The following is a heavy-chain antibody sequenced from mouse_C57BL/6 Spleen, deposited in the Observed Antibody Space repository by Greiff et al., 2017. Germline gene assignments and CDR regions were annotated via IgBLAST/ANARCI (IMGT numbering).Heavy chain of an antibody. CDR3: ARSGDYYEWYFDV. D-gene: IGHD1-1*01. CDR1: GYTFTSYW. Sequence: QVQLQQPGAELVRPGTSVKLSCKASGYTFTSYWMHWVQQRPGQGLEWIGVIDPNSGGTKYTEKFKSKATLTVDKPSSTAYMQLSSLRSEDSAVYYCARSGDYYEWYFDVWGTGTTVTVSS. V-gene: IGHV1-72*01. CDR2: IDPNSGGT. J-gene: IGHJ1*03.